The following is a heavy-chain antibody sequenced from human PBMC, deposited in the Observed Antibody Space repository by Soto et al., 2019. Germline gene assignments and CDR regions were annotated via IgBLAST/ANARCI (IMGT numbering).Heavy chain of an antibody. CDR3: AKALLRYFVMAY. Sequence: EVQLLESGGGLVQPGGSLRLSCAASGFTFSSYAMSWVRQAPGKGLEWVSAIGGSGGSTYYADSVKGRFTISRENSKNTLYLQMNSLRAEDTAVYYCAKALLRYFVMAYWGQGTLVTVSS. D-gene: IGHD3-9*01. CDR2: IGGSGGST. J-gene: IGHJ4*02. V-gene: IGHV3-23*01. CDR1: GFTFSSYA.